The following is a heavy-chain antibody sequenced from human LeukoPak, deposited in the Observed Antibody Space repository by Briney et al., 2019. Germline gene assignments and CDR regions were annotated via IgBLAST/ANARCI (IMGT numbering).Heavy chain of an antibody. CDR1: GYTFTGYY. CDR2: INPNSGGT. CDR3: ATHSPEWRYSGYYNFYYMDV. D-gene: IGHD5-12*01. Sequence: GASVKVSCKASGYTFTGYYMHWVRQAPGQGLEWMGWINPNSGGTNYAQKFQGRVTMTRDTSISTAYMELSRLRPEDTAVYFCATHSPEWRYSGYYNFYYMDVWGKGTTVTVSS. V-gene: IGHV1-2*02. J-gene: IGHJ6*03.